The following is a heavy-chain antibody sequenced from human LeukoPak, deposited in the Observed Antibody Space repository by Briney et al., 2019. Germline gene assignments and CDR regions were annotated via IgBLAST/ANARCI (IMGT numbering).Heavy chain of an antibody. J-gene: IGHJ4*02. CDR2: ISGSGGST. V-gene: IGHV3-23*01. Sequence: PGGSLRLSCAASGFTFSSYAMSWVRQAPGKGLEWVSAISGSGGSTYYADSVKGRFTISRDNSKNTLYLQMNSPRAEDTAVYYCAKAQLGYCTNGVCSPSDYWGQGTLVTVSS. CDR1: GFTFSSYA. D-gene: IGHD2-8*01. CDR3: AKAQLGYCTNGVCSPSDY.